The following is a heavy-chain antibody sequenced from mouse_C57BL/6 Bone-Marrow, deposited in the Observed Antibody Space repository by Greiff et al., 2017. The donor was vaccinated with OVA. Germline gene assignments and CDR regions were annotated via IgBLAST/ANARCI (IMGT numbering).Heavy chain of an antibody. Sequence: VKLMESGPGLVAPSQSLSITCTVSGFSLTSYGVHWVRQPPGKGLEWLVVIWSDGSTTYNSALKSRLSISKDNSKSQVFLKMNSLQTDDTAMYYCARHSNYYYGDAMDYWGQGTSVTVSS. CDR3: ARHSNYYYGDAMDY. V-gene: IGHV2-6-1*01. CDR1: GFSLTSYG. D-gene: IGHD1-1*01. CDR2: IWSDGST. J-gene: IGHJ4*01.